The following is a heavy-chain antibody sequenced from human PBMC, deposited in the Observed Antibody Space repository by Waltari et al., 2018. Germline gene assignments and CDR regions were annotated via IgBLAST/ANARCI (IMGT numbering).Heavy chain of an antibody. CDR3: ARDRGRGIYLDS. D-gene: IGHD2-15*01. CDR2: IQRSGRT. CDR1: GDSMRSTDW. Sequence: QMQLQESGPGLVKPSGTLSVTCTVSGDSMRSTDWWSWVRQSPEKGLEWIGQIQRSGRTNYNPSLESRVTISIDTSNNQFSLKVTSTTAADTAVYYCARDRGRGIYLDSWGRGTLVTVSP. V-gene: IGHV4-4*02. J-gene: IGHJ4*02.